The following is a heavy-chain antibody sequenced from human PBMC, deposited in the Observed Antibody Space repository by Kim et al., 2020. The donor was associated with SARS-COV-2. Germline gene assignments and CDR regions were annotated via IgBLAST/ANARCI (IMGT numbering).Heavy chain of an antibody. V-gene: IGHV3-30*18. CDR2: ISYDGSNK. Sequence: GGSLRLSCAASGFTFSSYGMHWVRQAPGKGLEWVAVISYDGSNKYYADSVKGRFTISRDNSKNTLYLQMNSLRAEDTAVYYCAKTGYSGSYVDYWGQGTLVTVSS. CDR1: GFTFSSYG. CDR3: AKTGYSGSYVDY. J-gene: IGHJ4*02. D-gene: IGHD1-26*01.